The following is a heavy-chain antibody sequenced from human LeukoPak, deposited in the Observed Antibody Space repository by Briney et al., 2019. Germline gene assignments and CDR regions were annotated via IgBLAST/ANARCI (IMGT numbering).Heavy chain of an antibody. CDR3: ATGPTTIAAAGSFVY. CDR1: GYTFTGYY. CDR2: INPNSGGT. Sequence: ASVKVSCKASGYTFTGYYMHWVRQAPGQGLEWMGWINPNSGGTNYAQKFQGWVTMTRDTSISTAYMELSRLRSDDTAVYYCATGPTTIAAAGSFVYWGQGTLVTVSS. D-gene: IGHD6-13*01. V-gene: IGHV1-2*04. J-gene: IGHJ4*02.